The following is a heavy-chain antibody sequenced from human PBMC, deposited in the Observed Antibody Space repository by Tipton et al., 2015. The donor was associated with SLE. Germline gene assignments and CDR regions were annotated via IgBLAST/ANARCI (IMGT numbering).Heavy chain of an antibody. CDR1: GGSISSYY. V-gene: IGHV4-59*01. Sequence: LRLSCTVSGGSISSYYWSWIRQPPGKGLGWIGYIYYSGSTNYNPSLKSRVTISVDTSKNQFSLKLSSVTAADTAVYYCARSVTGYSSSWSGGDYFDYWGQGTLVTVSS. D-gene: IGHD6-13*01. J-gene: IGHJ4*02. CDR2: IYYSGST. CDR3: ARSVTGYSSSWSGGDYFDY.